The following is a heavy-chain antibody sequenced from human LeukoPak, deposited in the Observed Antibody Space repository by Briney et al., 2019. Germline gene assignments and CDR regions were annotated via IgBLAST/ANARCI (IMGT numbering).Heavy chain of an antibody. J-gene: IGHJ5*02. Sequence: PGGSLRLSCVASGFTISHYWMTWVRQAPGKGLEWVANKEKDGGEKTYVDSVKGRFTIPRDNAKNSIFLQMNSLRVEDMAIYYCVRDGGTDWYDPWGQGTLVSVSS. CDR3: VRDGGTDWYDP. CDR2: KEKDGGEK. D-gene: IGHD3-16*01. CDR1: GFTISHYW. V-gene: IGHV3-7*01.